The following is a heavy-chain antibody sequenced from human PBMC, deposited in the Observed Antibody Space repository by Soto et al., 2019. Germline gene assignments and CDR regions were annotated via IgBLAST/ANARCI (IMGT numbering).Heavy chain of an antibody. J-gene: IGHJ3*01. D-gene: IGHD1-26*01. Sequence: QMQLVESGGGVVQPGRSLRLSCAASGFTFGAYTMHWVRQAPGKGLEWVAVISYAENSERYTDPVKGRFTVSRDNSKSTMYLQMNSLRAEDTAVYYCARDGYSGRSDGFDVWGQGTMVTVSS. CDR3: ARDGYSGRSDGFDV. CDR1: GFTFGAYT. V-gene: IGHV3-30*14. CDR2: ISYAENSE.